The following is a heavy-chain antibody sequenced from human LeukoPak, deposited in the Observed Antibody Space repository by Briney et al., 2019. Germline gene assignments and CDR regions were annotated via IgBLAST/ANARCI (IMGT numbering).Heavy chain of an antibody. CDR2: IHPNGFIT. J-gene: IGHJ6*03. V-gene: IGHV1-46*01. CDR3: ARTRSSSGYLDV. D-gene: IGHD3-10*01. Sequence: ASVKVSCKTFGFSFSTFYIHWLRRAPGQGLEWMGIIHPNGFITSYAQRFKGRVSMTRDPSTSTVYMELNSLIFDDTAVYYCARTRSSSGYLDVWGTGTTVTVPS. CDR1: GFSFSTFY.